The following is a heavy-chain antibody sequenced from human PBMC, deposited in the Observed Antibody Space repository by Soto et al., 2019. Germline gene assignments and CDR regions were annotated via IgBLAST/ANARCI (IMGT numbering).Heavy chain of an antibody. D-gene: IGHD6-19*01. CDR2: VSGSGGTS. J-gene: IGHJ5*02. Sequence: EVQLLESGGGLVQPGGSLRLSCAAYGFTFSRDDMNWVRQAPGKGLEWVSVVSGSGGTSYYADSVKGRFIISRDNSKNTLYLQMNSLRAEDTALHYCAKMGYSSDWSWGQGTLVTVSS. CDR3: AKMGYSSDWS. V-gene: IGHV3-23*01. CDR1: GFTFSRDD.